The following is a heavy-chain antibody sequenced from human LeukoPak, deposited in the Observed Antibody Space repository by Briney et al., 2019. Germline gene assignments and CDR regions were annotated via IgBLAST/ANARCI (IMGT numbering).Heavy chain of an antibody. V-gene: IGHV3-48*03. D-gene: IGHD2-15*01. Sequence: GGSLRLSCAASGFTFSSYEMNWVRQAPGKGLEWVSYISSSGSTIYYADSVKGRFTISRDNAKKSLYLQMNSLRDEDTAVYYCARIAAFTSYYMDVWGKGTTVTVSS. CDR1: GFTFSSYE. J-gene: IGHJ6*03. CDR2: ISSSGSTI. CDR3: ARIAAFTSYYMDV.